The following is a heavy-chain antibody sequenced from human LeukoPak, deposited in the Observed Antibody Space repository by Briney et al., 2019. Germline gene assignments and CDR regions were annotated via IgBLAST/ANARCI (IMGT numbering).Heavy chain of an antibody. CDR3: AKQSTSWRLGELSFFGGYFDY. CDR2: IIGSGGST. CDR1: GFTFSSYA. V-gene: IGHV3-23*01. Sequence: GGSLRLSCAASGFTFSSYAMSWVRQAPGKGLEWVSAIIGSGGSTYYADSVKGRFTISRDNSKNTLYLQMNGLRAEDTAVYYCAKQSTSWRLGELSFFGGYFDYWGQGTLVTVSS. J-gene: IGHJ4*02. D-gene: IGHD3-16*02.